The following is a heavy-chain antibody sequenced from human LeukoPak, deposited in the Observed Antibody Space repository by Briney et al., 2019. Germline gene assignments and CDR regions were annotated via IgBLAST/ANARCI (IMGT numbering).Heavy chain of an antibody. D-gene: IGHD5-18*01. V-gene: IGHV3-30*04. J-gene: IGHJ4*02. CDR1: GFTFSSYA. Sequence: GGSLRLSCAASGFTFSSYAMHWVRQAPGKGLEWVAVISYDGSNKYYADSVKGRFTISRDNSKNTLYLQMNSLRAEDTAVYYCAREDTATVIDYWGQGTLVTVSS. CDR2: ISYDGSNK. CDR3: AREDTATVIDY.